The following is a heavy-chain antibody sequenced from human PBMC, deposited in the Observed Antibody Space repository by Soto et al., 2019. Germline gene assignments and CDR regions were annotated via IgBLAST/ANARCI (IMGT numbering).Heavy chain of an antibody. CDR3: ASGPYEYLQH. CDR2: IYQSGST. Sequence: PSETLSLTCAVSGGSISSGGYSWNWIRQPPGKGLEWIGYIYQSGSTYYNPSLKSRVTISVDRSKNQFSLRLTSVTAADTAVYYCASGPYEYLQHWXQGALVTVSS. J-gene: IGHJ1*01. V-gene: IGHV4-30-2*01. CDR1: GGSISSGGYS.